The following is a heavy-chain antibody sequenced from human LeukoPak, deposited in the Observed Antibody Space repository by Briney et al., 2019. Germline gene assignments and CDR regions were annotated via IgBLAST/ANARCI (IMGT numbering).Heavy chain of an antibody. V-gene: IGHV3-23*01. D-gene: IGHD2-21*02. CDR1: GFTFSTSA. CDR3: ANSPPLSHRSDWPEYFQH. CDR2: ISGSGDST. J-gene: IGHJ1*01. Sequence: GGSLRLSCAASGFTFSTSAMSWVRQAPGKGLEWVSAISGSGDSTYYADSVKGRFTISRDNSKNTLYLQVNSLRAEDTAVYYCANSPPLSHRSDWPEYFQHWGQGTLVTVSS.